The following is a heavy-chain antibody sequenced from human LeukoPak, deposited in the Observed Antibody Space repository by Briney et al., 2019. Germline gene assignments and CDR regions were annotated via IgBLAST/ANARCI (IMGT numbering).Heavy chain of an antibody. V-gene: IGHV3-23*01. CDR3: AKDGVITMVRGANFDY. CDR2: ISGSGGST. CDR1: GFTSSSYA. J-gene: IGHJ4*02. D-gene: IGHD3-10*01. Sequence: GGSLRLSCAASGFTSSSYAMSWVRQAPGKGLEWVSAISGSGGSTYYADSVKGRFTISRDNSNNTLYLQTNSLRAEDTAVYYCAKDGVITMVRGANFDYWGQGTLVTVSS.